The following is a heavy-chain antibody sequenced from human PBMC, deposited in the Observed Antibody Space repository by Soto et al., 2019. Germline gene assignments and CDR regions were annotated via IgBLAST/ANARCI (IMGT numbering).Heavy chain of an antibody. Sequence: GASVKVSCKASGGTFSSYAISWVRQAPGQGLEWMGGIIPIFGTANYAQKFQGRVTITADESTSTAYMELSSLRSEDTAVYYCARDQSPYRDILTFYGMDVWGQGTTVTVPS. J-gene: IGHJ6*02. CDR3: ARDQSPYRDILTFYGMDV. D-gene: IGHD3-9*01. V-gene: IGHV1-69*13. CDR2: IIPIFGTA. CDR1: GGTFSSYA.